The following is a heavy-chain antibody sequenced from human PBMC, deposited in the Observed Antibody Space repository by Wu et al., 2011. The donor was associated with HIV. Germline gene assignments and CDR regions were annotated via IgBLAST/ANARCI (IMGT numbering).Heavy chain of an antibody. CDR1: GGTFSTYA. CDR3: ARAYDLWSGSGYYYYMDV. D-gene: IGHD3-3*01. V-gene: IGHV1-69*11. J-gene: IGHJ6*03. Sequence: QVQLVQSGAEVKKPGSSVKVSCKASGGTFSTYAFSWVRQAPGQGPEWMGRVIPILGTTNYAQKFQGRVTITADESTSTTYPELSSLRSEDTAVYYCARAYDLWSGSGYYYYMDVWGKGTDGQRLL. CDR2: VIPILGTT.